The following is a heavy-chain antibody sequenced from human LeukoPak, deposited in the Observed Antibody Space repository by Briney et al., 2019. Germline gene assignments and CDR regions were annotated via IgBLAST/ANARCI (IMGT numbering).Heavy chain of an antibody. Sequence: SETLSLTCTVSGGSITSSSYYWGWIRQPPGKGLEWIGSIYYSGSTYYNPSLKSRVTISVDTSKNRFSLRLGSVTAADTAVYYCARHVQDLGIKVWGQGTTVTVSS. CDR1: GGSITSSSYY. J-gene: IGHJ6*02. CDR3: ARHVQDLGIKV. V-gene: IGHV4-39*01. CDR2: IYYSGST.